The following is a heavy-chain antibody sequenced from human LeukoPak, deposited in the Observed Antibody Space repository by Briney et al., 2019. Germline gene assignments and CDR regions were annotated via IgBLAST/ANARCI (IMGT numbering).Heavy chain of an antibody. J-gene: IGHJ3*02. CDR3: AKDRGSARGYDAFDT. D-gene: IGHD3-10*01. V-gene: IGHV3-23*01. CDR2: ISGRGEST. Sequence: GGSLRLSCAASGFTFSSYGMHWVRQAPGKGLEWVSSISGRGESTYYADSVKGRFTISRDNSENTLFLQMNTLRVEDTAIYYCAKDRGSARGYDAFDTWGQGTMVTVSS. CDR1: GFTFSSYG.